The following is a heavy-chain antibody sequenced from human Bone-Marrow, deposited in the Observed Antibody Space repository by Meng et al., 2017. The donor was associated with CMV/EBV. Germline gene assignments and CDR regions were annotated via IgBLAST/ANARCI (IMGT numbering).Heavy chain of an antibody. J-gene: IGHJ3*02. V-gene: IGHV1-8*01. Sequence: SVWGSCMASVYTFTSYDINWVRQATGQGLEWMGWMNPNSGNTGYAQKFQGRVTMTRNTSISTAYMELSSLRSEDTAVYYCAREHRGAFDIWGQGTMVTVSS. CDR2: MNPNSGNT. CDR3: AREHRGAFDI. CDR1: VYTFTSYD. D-gene: IGHD3-10*01.